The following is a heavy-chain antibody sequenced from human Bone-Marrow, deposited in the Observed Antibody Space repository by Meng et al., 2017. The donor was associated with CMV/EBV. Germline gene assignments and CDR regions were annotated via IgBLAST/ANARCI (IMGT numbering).Heavy chain of an antibody. D-gene: IGHD1-26*01. J-gene: IGHJ6*01. CDR2: INPNSGGT. CDR3: ATELDHFHYYGMDV. V-gene: IGHV1-2*02. CDR1: GYTFTGYY. Sequence: ASVKVSCKASGYTFTGYYMHWVRQAPGQGLEWMGWINPNSGGTNYAQKFQGRVTMTRDTSITTAYMELSRLRSDDTAVYYCATELDHFHYYGMDVWGQGTTVTGSS.